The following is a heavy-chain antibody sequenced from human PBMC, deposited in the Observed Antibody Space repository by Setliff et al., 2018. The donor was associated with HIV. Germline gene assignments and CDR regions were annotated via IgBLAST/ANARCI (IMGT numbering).Heavy chain of an antibody. Sequence: SETLSLTCTVSGGSISSGGYYWSWIRQHPGKGLEWIGYIHYSGSTYFNPSLKSRVTISLDTFKNQFSLKVSSMTAADTAVYYCARNSKNWNYPVEYYDYYMDVWGTGTTVTVSS. CDR1: GGSISSGGYY. D-gene: IGHD1-7*01. V-gene: IGHV4-31*03. J-gene: IGHJ6*03. CDR2: IHYSGST. CDR3: ARNSKNWNYPVEYYDYYMDV.